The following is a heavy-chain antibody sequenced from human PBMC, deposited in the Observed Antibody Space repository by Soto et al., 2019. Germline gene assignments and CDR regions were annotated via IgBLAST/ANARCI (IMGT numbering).Heavy chain of an antibody. CDR2: MNPNSGNT. CDR1: GYTFTSYD. D-gene: IGHD4-17*01. J-gene: IGHJ4*02. V-gene: IGHV1-8*01. CDR3: ARGSIYAYYFDY. Sequence: GASVKVSCKASGYTFTSYDINWVRQATGQGLEWMGWMNPNSGNTGYAQKFQGRVTITADKSTSTAYMELSSLRSEDTAVYYCARGSIYAYYFDYWGQGTLVTVS.